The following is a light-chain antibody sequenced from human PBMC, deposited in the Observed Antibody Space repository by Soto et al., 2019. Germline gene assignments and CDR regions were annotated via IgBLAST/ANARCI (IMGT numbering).Light chain of an antibody. V-gene: IGKV1-5*03. CDR2: KAS. J-gene: IGKJ1*01. CDR1: QTISSW. CDR3: QHYNSYSEA. Sequence: DIQMTQSPSTLAASGGDRVSMTCRASQTISSWLAWYQQKPGKAPTLLIYKASTLKSGVPSRFSGSGSGTEFTLTISSLQPDDFATYYCQHYNSYSEAFGQGTKVDIK.